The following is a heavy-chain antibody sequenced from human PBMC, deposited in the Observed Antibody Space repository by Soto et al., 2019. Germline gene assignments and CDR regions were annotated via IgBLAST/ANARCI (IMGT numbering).Heavy chain of an antibody. Sequence: QVPLVESGGGVVQPGRSLRLSCAASGFTFSSYAMHWVRQAPGKGLEWVAVISYDGSNKYYADSVKGRFTISRDNSKNTLYLQMNSLRAEDTAVYYCARDHGRVDYSNLRGYYYYGMDVWGQGTTVTVSS. V-gene: IGHV3-30-3*01. CDR1: GFTFSSYA. CDR2: ISYDGSNK. CDR3: ARDHGRVDYSNLRGYYYYGMDV. D-gene: IGHD4-4*01. J-gene: IGHJ6*02.